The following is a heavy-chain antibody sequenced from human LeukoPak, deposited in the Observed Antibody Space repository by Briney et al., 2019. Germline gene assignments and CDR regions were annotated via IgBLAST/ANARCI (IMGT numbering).Heavy chain of an antibody. CDR1: EFSVGSNY. J-gene: IGHJ4*02. V-gene: IGHV3-66*01. CDR2: IHSGGST. CDR3: ARGPSGYHNT. Sequence: PGVSLRLSCAVSEFSVGSNYMTWVRQPPGKGLEWVSLIHSGGSTYYADSVKGRFTISRDNSKNPLYLQMNSLRAEDTAVYYRARGPSGYHNTGGQGTLVTVSS. D-gene: IGHD5-12*01.